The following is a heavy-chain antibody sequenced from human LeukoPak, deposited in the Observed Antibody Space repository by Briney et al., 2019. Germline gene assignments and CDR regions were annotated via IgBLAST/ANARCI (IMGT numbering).Heavy chain of an antibody. CDR1: GFTFSSYW. Sequence: GGSLRLSCAASGFTFSSYWMSWVRQAPGKGLERVANIKQDGSEKYYVDSVKGRFTISRDNAKNSLYLQMNSLRAEDTAVYYCARDVGGSYGDDASDIWGQGTMVTVSS. D-gene: IGHD1-26*01. J-gene: IGHJ3*02. V-gene: IGHV3-7*01. CDR3: ARDVGGSYGDDASDI. CDR2: IKQDGSEK.